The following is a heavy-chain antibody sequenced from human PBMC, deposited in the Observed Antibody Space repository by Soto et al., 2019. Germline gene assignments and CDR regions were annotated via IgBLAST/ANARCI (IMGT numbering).Heavy chain of an antibody. V-gene: IGHV4-59*08. D-gene: IGHD4-17*01. CDR2: IYYSGST. J-gene: IGHJ4*02. Sequence: QVQLQESGPGLVKPSETLSLTCTVSGGSIRSYYWSLILQPPGKGLEWIGYIYYSGSTNYNPSLTRHVTISVDTPKHPSSLKLSSVTAADTAVYSCARRYGGTFDYWGQGTLVTVSS. CDR1: GGSIRSYY. CDR3: ARRYGGTFDY.